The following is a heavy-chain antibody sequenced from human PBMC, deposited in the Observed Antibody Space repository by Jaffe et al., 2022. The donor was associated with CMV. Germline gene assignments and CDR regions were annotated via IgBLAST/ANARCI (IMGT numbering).Heavy chain of an antibody. D-gene: IGHD3-22*01. CDR3: ACAGGNDNIGPLRY. Sequence: EVQLVESGGGLIQPGGSLRLSCAVSGFTVSTTYMTWVRQAPGKGLEWVSVIYSGGSTHYTDSVKGRFTVSRDNSKNTLYLQMNSLRAEDTAVYYCACAGGNDNIGPLRYWGQGTLVTVSS. CDR2: IYSGGST. J-gene: IGHJ4*02. CDR1: GFTVSTTY. V-gene: IGHV3-53*01.